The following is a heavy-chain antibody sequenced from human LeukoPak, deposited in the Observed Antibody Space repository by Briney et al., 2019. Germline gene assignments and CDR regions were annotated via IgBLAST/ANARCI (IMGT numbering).Heavy chain of an antibody. D-gene: IGHD6-19*01. J-gene: IGHJ4*02. CDR1: GFTFSDRL. CDR2: SRNKAKSYTT. Sequence: LRLSCVVCGFTFSDRLVDGLRDSRGEGLVCVGRSRNKAKSYTTEYAASVKGRFTISRDDSKNSLYLQMNSLKTEDTAVYYCVRVGSVAGSDYLDYWGQGTLVTVSS. CDR3: VRVGSVAGSDYLDY. V-gene: IGHV3-72*01.